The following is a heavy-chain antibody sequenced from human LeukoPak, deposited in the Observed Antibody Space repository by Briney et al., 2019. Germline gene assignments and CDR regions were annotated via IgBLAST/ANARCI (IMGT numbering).Heavy chain of an antibody. CDR3: AREIYGDKKAKDY. CDR1: GYTFTSYY. D-gene: IGHD3-10*01. Sequence: ASVKVSCKASGYTFTSYYMHWVRQAPGQGLEWMGIINPSGGSTSYAQKFQGRVTLTRDTSISTAYMELTRLTYDDTAVYYCAREIYGDKKAKDYWGQGTLVTVSS. CDR2: INPSGGST. V-gene: IGHV1-46*01. J-gene: IGHJ4*02.